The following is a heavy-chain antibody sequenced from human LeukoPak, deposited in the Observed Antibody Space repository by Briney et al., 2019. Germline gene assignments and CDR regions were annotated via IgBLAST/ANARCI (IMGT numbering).Heavy chain of an antibody. J-gene: IGHJ4*02. V-gene: IGHV3-64*04. CDR1: GFTFSSYA. CDR2: ISSNGGST. CDR3: TRVEPWQYYFDY. Sequence: PGGSLRLSCSASGFTFSSYAMHWVRQAPGKGLEYVSAISSNGGSTYYADSVKGRFTISRDNSKNTLYLQMNSLKTEDTAVYYCTRVEPWQYYFDYWGQGTLVTVSS. D-gene: IGHD5-24*01.